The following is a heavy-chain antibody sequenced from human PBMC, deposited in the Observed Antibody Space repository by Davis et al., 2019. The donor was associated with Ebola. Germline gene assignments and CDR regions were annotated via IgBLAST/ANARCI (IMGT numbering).Heavy chain of an antibody. CDR1: AYTFTGYY. CDR3: ASGTTVTTRFDN. Sequence: ASVKVSCKASAYTFTGYYMHWLRHAPGQGLEWMGRINPNSGGTNYAQKSPVRVTMTRDTSINTAYMELSSLRPDDTAVYYCASGTTVTTRFDNWGQGTLVTVSS. J-gene: IGHJ4*02. D-gene: IGHD4-17*01. V-gene: IGHV1-2*06. CDR2: INPNSGGT.